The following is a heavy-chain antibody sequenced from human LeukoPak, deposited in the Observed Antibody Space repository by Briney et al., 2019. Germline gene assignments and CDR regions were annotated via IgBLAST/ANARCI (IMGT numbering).Heavy chain of an antibody. D-gene: IGHD1-7*01. CDR2: INPNSGGT. V-gene: IGHV1-2*06. CDR1: GYTFIAYY. J-gene: IGHJ4*02. Sequence: GASVKVSCKASGYTFIAYYMHWVRQAPGQGLEWMGRINPNSGGTNYAQKFQGRVTMTRDTSISTAYMELSRLRSDDTAVYYCARDPRRTTSQDYPIIQPDYWGQGTLVTVSS. CDR3: ARDPRRTTSQDYPIIQPDY.